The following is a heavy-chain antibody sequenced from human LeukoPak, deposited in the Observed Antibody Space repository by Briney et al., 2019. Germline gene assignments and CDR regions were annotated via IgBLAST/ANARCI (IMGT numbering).Heavy chain of an antibody. CDR2: IYTSGST. D-gene: IGHD3-22*01. V-gene: IGHV4-4*07. CDR3: ARGSHYYDSSGYYGY. Sequence: DPSETLSLTCTVSGGSISSYYWSWIRQPAWKGLEWIGRIYTSGSTNYNPSLKSRVTMSVDTSKNQFSLKLSSVTAADTAVYYCARGSHYYDSSGYYGYWGQGTLVTVSS. CDR1: GGSISSYY. J-gene: IGHJ4*02.